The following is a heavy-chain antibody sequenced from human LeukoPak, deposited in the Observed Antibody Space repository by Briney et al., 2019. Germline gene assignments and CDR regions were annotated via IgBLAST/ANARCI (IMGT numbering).Heavy chain of an antibody. CDR2: IHHSGST. V-gene: IGHV4-4*02. CDR1: GGSISSGYW. J-gene: IGHJ4*02. Sequence: SETLSLTCAVSGGSISSGYWWSWVRQPPGKGLEWIAEIHHSGSTHYNPSLESRVTISVDKSKNHFSMKLTSVTAADTAVYYCARNGDYCFDYWGQGTVVTVSS. D-gene: IGHD2-8*01. CDR3: ARNGDYCFDY.